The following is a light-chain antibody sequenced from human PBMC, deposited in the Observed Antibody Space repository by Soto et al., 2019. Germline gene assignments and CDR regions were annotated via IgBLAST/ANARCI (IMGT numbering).Light chain of an antibody. J-gene: IGLJ1*01. CDR1: SSNIGAGYD. V-gene: IGLV1-40*01. Sequence: QPVLTQPPSVSGAPGQRVTISCTGSSSNIGAGYDVHWYQQLPGTAPKLLIYGNNNRPSGVPDRFSGSKSGNTASLTISGLQAEDEADYFCCSYAGGYTYLFGTGTKLTVL. CDR2: GNN. CDR3: CSYAGGYTYL.